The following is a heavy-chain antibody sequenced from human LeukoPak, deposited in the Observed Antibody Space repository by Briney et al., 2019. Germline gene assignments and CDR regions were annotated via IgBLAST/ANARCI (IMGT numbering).Heavy chain of an antibody. V-gene: IGHV4-31*03. CDR1: GGSISSGGYY. D-gene: IGHD3-10*01. CDR3: AREVRGVIIYGFDP. Sequence: SETLSLTCTVPGGSISSGGYYWSWIRQHPGKGLEWIGYIYYSGSTYYNPSLKSRVTISVDTSKNQFSLKLSSVTAADTAVYYCAREVRGVIIYGFDPWGQGTLVTVSS. J-gene: IGHJ5*02. CDR2: IYYSGST.